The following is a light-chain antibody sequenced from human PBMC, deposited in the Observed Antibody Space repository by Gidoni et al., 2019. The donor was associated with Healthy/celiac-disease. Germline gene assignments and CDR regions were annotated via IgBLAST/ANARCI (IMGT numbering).Light chain of an antibody. CDR1: QSVSSD. V-gene: IGKV3-15*01. CDR2: GAS. J-gene: IGKJ3*01. CDR3: QQYNNWPPFT. Sequence: EIVMTQSPATLSVSPGERATLSCRASQSVSSDLAWYQQKPGQAPRLLIYGASTRATGIPARFSGSGSGTEFTLTISSLQSEDSAVYWCQQYNNWPPFTFGPGTKVDIK.